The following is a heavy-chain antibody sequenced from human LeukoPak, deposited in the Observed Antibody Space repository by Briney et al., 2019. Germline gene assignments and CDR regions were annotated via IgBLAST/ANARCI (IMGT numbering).Heavy chain of an antibody. V-gene: IGHV4-39*01. D-gene: IGHD3-22*01. CDR2: MYYSGST. CDR1: GGSIGSSSYY. Sequence: PSETLSLTCTVSGGSIGSSSYYWGWIRQPPGKGLEWIGSMYYSGSTYYSPSLKSRVTISGDTSKSQFSLKLGSVTAADTAVYYCARYYCDSSGYYYLDYWGQGTLVTVSS. CDR3: ARYYCDSSGYYYLDY. J-gene: IGHJ4*02.